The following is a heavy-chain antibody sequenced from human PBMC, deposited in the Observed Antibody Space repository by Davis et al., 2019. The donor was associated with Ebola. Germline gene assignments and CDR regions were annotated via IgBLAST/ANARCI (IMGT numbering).Heavy chain of an antibody. CDR3: ANLDYGDNSGFDY. V-gene: IGHV3-74*01. Sequence: GESLKISCAATGFTFSNYGMHWVRQAPGKGLVWVSRSNSDGSSTTYADSVKGRFTISRDNSKNTLYLQMNSLRAEDTAVYYCANLDYGDNSGFDYWGQGTLVTVSS. CDR1: GFTFSNYG. J-gene: IGHJ4*02. D-gene: IGHD4-23*01. CDR2: SNSDGSST.